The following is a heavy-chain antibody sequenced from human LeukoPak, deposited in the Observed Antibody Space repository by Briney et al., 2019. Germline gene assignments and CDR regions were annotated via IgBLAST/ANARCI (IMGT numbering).Heavy chain of an antibody. V-gene: IGHV1-46*01. CDR1: GYTFTNFY. Sequence: GASVKVSCRASGYTFTNFYIHWVRQAPGQGLDWMGVINPSGGSTTDAQNFQGRVPTTTDTSTSTVYMELSSLRSEVTAVYYCARNRWLDYLGQGTLVTVSS. D-gene: IGHD5-24*01. CDR2: INPSGGST. CDR3: ARNRWLDY. J-gene: IGHJ4*02.